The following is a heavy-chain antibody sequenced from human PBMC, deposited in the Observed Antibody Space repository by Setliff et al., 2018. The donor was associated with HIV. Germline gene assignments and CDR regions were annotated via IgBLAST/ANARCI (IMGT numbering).Heavy chain of an antibody. V-gene: IGHV3-15*01. Sequence: PGGSLRLSCAASGFTFSYSWMNWVRQAPGKGLEWVGRIKSKIDGGTADYAAPVKGRFTISRDNRQNTVSLQMNSLTFEDTAVYYCAKDFSWAWDYWGQGALVTVSS. CDR3: AKDFSWAWDY. J-gene: IGHJ4*02. CDR1: GFTFSYSW. D-gene: IGHD6-13*01. CDR2: IKSKIDGGTA.